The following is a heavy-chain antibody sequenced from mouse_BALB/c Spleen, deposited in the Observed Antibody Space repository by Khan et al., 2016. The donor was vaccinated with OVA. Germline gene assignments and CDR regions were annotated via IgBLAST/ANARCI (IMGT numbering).Heavy chain of an antibody. CDR1: GFTFSSFV. Sequence: EVELVESGGGLVEPGGSLKLSCAASGFTFSSFVMSWVRQTPEKGLEWVATISSAATYTYYPDSVKGRFTISRDNAKNTLYLQMNRLRSDDTASYYCANGNYGWFAYWGQGTLVTVST. CDR2: ISSAATYT. CDR3: ANGNYGWFAY. D-gene: IGHD2-1*01. V-gene: IGHV5-9-1*01. J-gene: IGHJ3*01.